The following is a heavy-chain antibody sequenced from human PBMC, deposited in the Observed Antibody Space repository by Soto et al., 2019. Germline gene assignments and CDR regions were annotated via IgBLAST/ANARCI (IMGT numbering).Heavy chain of an antibody. V-gene: IGHV3-9*01. CDR2: ISWNSGTR. Sequence: EVQLVDSGGGLVQPGRSLRLSCAASGFTFDIYAMHWVRQAPGKGLEWVASISWNSGTRGYADSVKGRFTISRDNAKNSLSLQMDSLRTEDTAFYYCAKELGGYSYGYELDHWGQGTLVAVSS. CDR3: AKELGGYSYGYELDH. CDR1: GFTFDIYA. J-gene: IGHJ4*02. D-gene: IGHD5-18*01.